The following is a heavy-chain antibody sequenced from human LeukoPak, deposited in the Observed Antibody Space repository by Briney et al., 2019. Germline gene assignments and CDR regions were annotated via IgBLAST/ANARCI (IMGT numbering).Heavy chain of an antibody. CDR3: ARGMAARPRYYMDV. CDR2: MNPNSGNT. J-gene: IGHJ6*03. V-gene: IGHV1-8*03. CDR1: GYTFTSYD. Sequence: ASVKVSCKASGYTFTSYDINWVRQATGQGLEWMGWMNPNSGNTGYAQKFQGRVTITRNTSISTAYMELSSLRSEDTAVYYCARGMAARPRYYMDVWGKGTTVTVSS. D-gene: IGHD6-6*01.